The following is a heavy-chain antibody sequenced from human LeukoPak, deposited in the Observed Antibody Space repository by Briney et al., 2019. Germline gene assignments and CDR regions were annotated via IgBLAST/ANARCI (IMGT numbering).Heavy chain of an antibody. J-gene: IGHJ5*02. CDR2: INPNSGGT. CDR3: ARDRITMVRGVTNNWFDP. D-gene: IGHD3-10*01. Sequence: ASVKVSCKASGYTFTSYYMHWVRQAPGQGLEWMGWINPNSGGTNYAQKFQGRVTMTRDTSISTAYMELSRLRSDDTAVYYCARDRITMVRGVTNNWFDPWGQGTLVTVSS. V-gene: IGHV1-2*02. CDR1: GYTFTSYY.